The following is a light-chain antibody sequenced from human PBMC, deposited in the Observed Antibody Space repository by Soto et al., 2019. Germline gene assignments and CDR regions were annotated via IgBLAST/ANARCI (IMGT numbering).Light chain of an antibody. CDR2: AAS. CDR1: QGISTY. J-gene: IGKJ3*01. V-gene: IGKV1-9*01. CDR3: QQLDRYPIFS. Sequence: DIQLTQSPSFLSASVGDRVTITCRASQGISTYLAWYQQKPGKAPKLLIYAASTLQSEVPSTFSGSESGTEFTLTFSSLQPENFATYYCQQLDRYPIFSFDPGTKVDIK.